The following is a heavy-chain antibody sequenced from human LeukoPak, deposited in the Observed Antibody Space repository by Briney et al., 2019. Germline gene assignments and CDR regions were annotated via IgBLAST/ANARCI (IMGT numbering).Heavy chain of an antibody. V-gene: IGHV3-15*07. CDR3: TTQEYTYYYDSSGYGTFDY. CDR1: GFTFSNAW. CDR2: IKSKTDGGTT. J-gene: IGHJ4*02. Sequence: GGSLRLSCAASGFTFSNAWMNWVRQAPGKGLEWVGRIKSKTDGGTTDYAAPVKGRFTISRDDSKNTLYLQMNSLKTEDTAVYYCTTQEYTYYYDSSGYGTFDYWGQGTPVTVSS. D-gene: IGHD3-22*01.